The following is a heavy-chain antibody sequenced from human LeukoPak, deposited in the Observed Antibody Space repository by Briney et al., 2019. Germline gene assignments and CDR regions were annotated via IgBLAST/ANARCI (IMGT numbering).Heavy chain of an antibody. CDR3: AEDMQYDTSGYYHTTFDY. D-gene: IGHD3-22*01. V-gene: IGHV3-9*01. J-gene: IGHJ4*02. Sequence: GRSLRLSCAASGFTFDGYAMHWVRQAPGKGLEWVSGISWNSGSIDYADSVKGRFTISRDNDKNTLYLQMNSLRAEDTALYYCAEDMQYDTSGYYHTTFDYWGQGTLVTVSS. CDR2: ISWNSGSI. CDR1: GFTFDGYA.